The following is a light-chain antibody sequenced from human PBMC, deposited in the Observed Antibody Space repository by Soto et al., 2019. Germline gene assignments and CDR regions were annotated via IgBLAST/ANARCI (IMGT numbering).Light chain of an antibody. CDR2: AAS. CDR1: QSISSY. Sequence: DIQMTQSASSLSASVGDRVTITCRASQSISSYLNWYQQKPGKAPKLLIYAASSLQSGVPSRFSGSGSGTDFTLTISSLQPEDFATHYCQQSYSTPPTFGQGTKLEIE. J-gene: IGKJ2*01. CDR3: QQSYSTPPT. V-gene: IGKV1-39*01.